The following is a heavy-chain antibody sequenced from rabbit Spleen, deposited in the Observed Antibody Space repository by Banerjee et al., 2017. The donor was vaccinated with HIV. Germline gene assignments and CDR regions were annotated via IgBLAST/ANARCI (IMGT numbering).Heavy chain of an antibody. Sequence: QEQLVESGGGLVQPGGSLKLSCKASGFDFSSYGVSWVRQAPGKGLEWIGYIDPVFGITYYANWVNGRFSISRENAQNTVFLQMNSLTAADTATYFCASSHPYPSTSGDDFLFNLWGPGTLVTVS. CDR3: ASSHPYPSTSGDDFLFNL. D-gene: IGHD1-1*01. J-gene: IGHJ4*01. CDR2: IDPVFGIT. CDR1: GFDFSSYG. V-gene: IGHV1S47*01.